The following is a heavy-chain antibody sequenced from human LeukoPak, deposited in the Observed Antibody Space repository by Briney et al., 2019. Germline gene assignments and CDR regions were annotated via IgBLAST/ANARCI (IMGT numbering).Heavy chain of an antibody. CDR1: GFTFSSYT. V-gene: IGHV3-23*01. CDR3: AKDYPRHSSGWYYDY. J-gene: IGHJ4*02. D-gene: IGHD6-19*01. Sequence: GGSLRLSCAASGFTFSSYTMSWVRQAPGEGLEWVSSISGSGGSTYYADSVKGRFTISRDNSKNTLYLQMNSLRGEDTAVYYCAKDYPRHSSGWYYDYWGQGTLVTVSA. CDR2: ISGSGGST.